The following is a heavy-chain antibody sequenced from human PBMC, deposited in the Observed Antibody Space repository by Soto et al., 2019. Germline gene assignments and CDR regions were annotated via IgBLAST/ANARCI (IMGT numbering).Heavy chain of an antibody. CDR3: ARGYNWNAQFDY. V-gene: IGHV1-69*13. CDR2: IIPIFGTA. Sequence: SVKVSCKASGGTFSSYAISWVRQAPGQGLEWMGGIIPIFGTANYAQKFQGRVTITADESTSTAYMELSSLRSEDTAVYYCARGYNWNAQFDYWGQGTLVTVSS. CDR1: GGTFSSYA. J-gene: IGHJ4*02. D-gene: IGHD1-20*01.